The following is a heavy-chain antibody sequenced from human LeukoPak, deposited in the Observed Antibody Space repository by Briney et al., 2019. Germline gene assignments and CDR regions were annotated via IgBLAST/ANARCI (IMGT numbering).Heavy chain of an antibody. J-gene: IGHJ3*02. CDR3: ARDVRDYYYDSSGYFDAFDI. CDR2: ISAYNGNT. CDR1: GGTFSSYG. Sequence: GASVKVSCKASGGTFSSYGISWVREAPGQGLEWMGWISAYNGNTNYAQKLQGRVTMTTDTSTSTAYMELRSLRSDDTAVYYCARDVRDYYYDSSGYFDAFDIWGQGTMITVSS. V-gene: IGHV1-18*01. D-gene: IGHD3-22*01.